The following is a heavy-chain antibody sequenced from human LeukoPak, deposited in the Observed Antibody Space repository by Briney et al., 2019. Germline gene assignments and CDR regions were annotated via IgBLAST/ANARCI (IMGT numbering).Heavy chain of an antibody. D-gene: IGHD3-22*01. CDR2: ITGSGGST. Sequence: PGGSLRLSCAASGFTISSYAMTWVRLAPGKGLEWVSTITGSGGSTYYADSMKGRFTISRDNSKNTLDLQMNSLRAEDTAVYYCAKCGSSGYYQGQLGSWGQGTLVTVSS. J-gene: IGHJ5*02. CDR1: GFTISSYA. V-gene: IGHV3-23*01. CDR3: AKCGSSGYYQGQLGS.